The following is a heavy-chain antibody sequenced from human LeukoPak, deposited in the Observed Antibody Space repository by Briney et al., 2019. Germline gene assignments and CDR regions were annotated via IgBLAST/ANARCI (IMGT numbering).Heavy chain of an antibody. Sequence: SETLSLTCTVSGGSISSYYWSWIRQPPGKGLEWIGYIYYSGSTNYNPSLKSRVTISVDTSKNQFSLKLSSVTAADTAVYYCARDRYYYDSSGDLFDYWGQGTLVTVSS. J-gene: IGHJ4*02. D-gene: IGHD3-22*01. CDR1: GGSISSYY. V-gene: IGHV4-59*12. CDR3: ARDRYYYDSSGDLFDY. CDR2: IYYSGST.